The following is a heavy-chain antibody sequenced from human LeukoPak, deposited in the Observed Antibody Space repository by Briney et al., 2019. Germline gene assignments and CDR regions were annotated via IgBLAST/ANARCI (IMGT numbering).Heavy chain of an antibody. D-gene: IGHD3-22*01. CDR2: INPNSGGT. Sequence: ASVKVSCKASGYTFTGYYMHWVRQAPGQGLEWMGWINPNSGGTNYAQKFQGRVTMTRDTSISTAYMELSRLRSDDTAVYYCASPAFYDSSGYDPYYLDYWGQGTLVTVSS. CDR3: ASPAFYDSSGYDPYYLDY. V-gene: IGHV1-2*02. CDR1: GYTFTGYY. J-gene: IGHJ4*02.